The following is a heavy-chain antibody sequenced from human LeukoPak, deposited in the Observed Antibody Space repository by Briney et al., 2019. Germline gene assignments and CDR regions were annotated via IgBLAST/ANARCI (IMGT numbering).Heavy chain of an antibody. V-gene: IGHV4-39*07. D-gene: IGHD6-13*01. CDR1: GGSISSSTFY. J-gene: IGHJ4*02. CDR2: LYYSGST. CDR3: ARDASSSWWDQYFDY. Sequence: SETLSLTCTVSGGSISSSTFYWGWIRQPPGKGLEWIGSLYYSGSTNYNPSLKSRVTISVDTSKNQFSLKLSSVTAADTAVYYCARDASSSWWDQYFDYWGQGTLVTVSS.